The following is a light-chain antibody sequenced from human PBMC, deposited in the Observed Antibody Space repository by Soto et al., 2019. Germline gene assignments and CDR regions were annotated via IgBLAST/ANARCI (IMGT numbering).Light chain of an antibody. J-gene: IGLJ1*01. CDR3: CSYAGSSTYV. CDR2: EVS. V-gene: IGLV2-23*02. CDR1: SSDVGSYNL. Sequence: QSALTQPASGSGSPGQSITISCTGTSSDVGSYNLVSWYQQHPGEAPKLMIYEVSKRPSGVSNRFSGSKSGNTASLTISGLQAEDEADYYCCSYAGSSTYVFGTGTKVTVL.